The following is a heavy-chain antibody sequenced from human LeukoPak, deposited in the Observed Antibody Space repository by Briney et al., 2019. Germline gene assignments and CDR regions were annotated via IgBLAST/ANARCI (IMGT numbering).Heavy chain of an antibody. J-gene: IGHJ3*02. Sequence: SETLSLTCAFRGGSFSGYYWSWIRQPPGKGLEWIGEINHSGTTDYNPSLKSRVTISVDTSKNQFSLKLSSVTAADTAVYYCARYPKDYYDSSGYHDAFDIWGQGTMVTVSS. D-gene: IGHD3-22*01. CDR3: ARYPKDYYDSSGYHDAFDI. CDR1: GGSFSGYY. V-gene: IGHV4-34*01. CDR2: INHSGTT.